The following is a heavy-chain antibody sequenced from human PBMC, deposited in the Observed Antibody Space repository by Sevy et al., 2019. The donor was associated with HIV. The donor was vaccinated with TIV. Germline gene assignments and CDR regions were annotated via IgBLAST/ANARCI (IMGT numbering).Heavy chain of an antibody. D-gene: IGHD3-22*01. CDR1: GFTFSSYA. CDR3: ARALRYYDSSVYFDY. J-gene: IGHJ4*02. V-gene: IGHV3-30*04. Sequence: GGALRLSCAASGFTFSSYAMHWVRQAPGKGLERVAVISYDGSNKYYADSVKGRFTISRDNSKNTLYLQMNSLRAEDTAVYYCARALRYYDSSVYFDYWGQGTLVTVSS. CDR2: ISYDGSNK.